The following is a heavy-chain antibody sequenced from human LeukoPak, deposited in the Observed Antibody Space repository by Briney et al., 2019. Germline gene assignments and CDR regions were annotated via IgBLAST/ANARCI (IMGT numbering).Heavy chain of an antibody. CDR2: VNSNSGNT. Sequence: ASVKVSCKASGYTFTSYDINWVRQATGQGLEWMGWVNSNSGNTGYAQKFQGRVTMTRNTSIITAYMELSSLRSEDTAVYYCARGRNLYCSGGSCYLDYWGQGTLVTVSS. CDR1: GYTFTSYD. V-gene: IGHV1-8*01. J-gene: IGHJ4*02. CDR3: ARGRNLYCSGGSCYLDY. D-gene: IGHD2-15*01.